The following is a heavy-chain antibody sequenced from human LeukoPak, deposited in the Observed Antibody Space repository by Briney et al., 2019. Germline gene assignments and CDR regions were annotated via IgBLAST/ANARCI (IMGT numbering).Heavy chain of an antibody. CDR1: GYNFTNCA. Sequence: ASVKVSCKASGYNFTNCAMNWVRQAPGQGLEWMGWINTNTGNPTYAQAFTGRFVFSLDTSVSTAYLQISSLEPEDTALYYCARKPWRDIAVADSWFDPWGQGTLVTVSS. D-gene: IGHD6-19*01. CDR3: ARKPWRDIAVADSWFDP. CDR2: INTNTGNP. V-gene: IGHV7-4-1*02. J-gene: IGHJ5*02.